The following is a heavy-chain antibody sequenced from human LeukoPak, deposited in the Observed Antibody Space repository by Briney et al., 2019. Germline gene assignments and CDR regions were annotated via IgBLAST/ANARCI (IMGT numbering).Heavy chain of an antibody. CDR1: GGSISSYY. D-gene: IGHD2-15*01. V-gene: IGHV4-4*07. Sequence: PSETLSLTCTVSGGSISSYYWSWIRQPAGKGLEWIGRIYTSGSTNYNPSLKSRVTMSVDTSKNQFSLKLSSVTAADTAVYYCARRYISSGPNTWWYAHHDAFDIWGQGTMVTVSS. CDR2: IYTSGST. J-gene: IGHJ3*02. CDR3: ARRYISSGPNTWWYAHHDAFDI.